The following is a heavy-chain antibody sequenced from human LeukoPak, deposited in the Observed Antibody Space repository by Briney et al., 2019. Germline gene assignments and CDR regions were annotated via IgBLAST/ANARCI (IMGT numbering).Heavy chain of an antibody. CDR3: ARSEYSSSEDPFDY. CDR1: GYTFTGYY. V-gene: IGHV1-2*02. J-gene: IGHJ4*02. Sequence: ASVKVSCKASGYTFTGYYMHWVRQAPGQGLEWMGWINPNSGGTNYAQKFRGRVTMTRDTSISTAYMELSRLRSDDTAVYYCARSEYSSSEDPFDYWGQGTLVTVSS. D-gene: IGHD6-6*01. CDR2: INPNSGGT.